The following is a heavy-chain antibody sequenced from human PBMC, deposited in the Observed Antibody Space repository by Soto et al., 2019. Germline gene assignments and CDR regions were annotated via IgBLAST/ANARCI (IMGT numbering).Heavy chain of an antibody. J-gene: IGHJ3*02. Sequence: ASVKVSCKASGFTVTRSAVQWVRQARGQRLVWRGWIVVGSGKTRYAQKFRGRVTISSDMSPSAVYMELSSLRTEDNAVYYCAAVRGARGTTYAFEIWGRGTMVTVSS. V-gene: IGHV1-58*01. CDR3: AAVRGARGTTYAFEI. CDR1: GFTVTRSA. CDR2: IVVGSGKT. D-gene: IGHD1-7*01.